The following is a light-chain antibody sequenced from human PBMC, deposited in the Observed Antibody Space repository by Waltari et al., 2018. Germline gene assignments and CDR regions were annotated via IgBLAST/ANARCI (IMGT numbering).Light chain of an antibody. CDR1: SSDVGGYNY. CDR2: DVS. Sequence: QAALTQPASVSGSPGQSITITCTGTSSDVGGYNYVSWYQQHPGKAPKLMIYDVSKRPSGFSNRFSGSKSGNTSSLTISGLQAEDEADYYCRSYTSSSTWVFGGGTKLTV. CDR3: RSYTSSSTWV. J-gene: IGLJ3*02. V-gene: IGLV2-14*01.